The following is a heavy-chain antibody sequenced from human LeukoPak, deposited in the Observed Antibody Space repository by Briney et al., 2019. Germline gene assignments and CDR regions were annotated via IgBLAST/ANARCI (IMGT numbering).Heavy chain of an antibody. CDR1: GGSFSGYY. CDR3: ARAGYCSSTSCYIDY. Sequence: PSETLSLTCAVYGGSFSGYYWSWIRQPPGKGLEWIGEINHSGSTNYNPSLKSRVTISVDTSKIQFSLKLSSVTAADTAVYYCARAGYCSSTSCYIDYWGQGTLVTVSS. CDR2: INHSGST. J-gene: IGHJ4*02. V-gene: IGHV4-34*01. D-gene: IGHD2-2*03.